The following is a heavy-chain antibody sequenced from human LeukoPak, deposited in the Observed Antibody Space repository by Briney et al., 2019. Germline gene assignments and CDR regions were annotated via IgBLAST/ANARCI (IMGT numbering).Heavy chain of an antibody. V-gene: IGHV3-30*04. CDR3: ARDSYTAVVGTFGY. J-gene: IGHJ4*02. Sequence: PGGSLRLSCAASGFTFSSYAMHWVRQAPGKGLEWVAVISYDGSNKYYADSVKGRFTISRDNSKNTLYLQMNSLRAEDTAVYYCARDSYTAVVGTFGYWGQGTLVTVSS. D-gene: IGHD6-19*01. CDR2: ISYDGSNK. CDR1: GFTFSSYA.